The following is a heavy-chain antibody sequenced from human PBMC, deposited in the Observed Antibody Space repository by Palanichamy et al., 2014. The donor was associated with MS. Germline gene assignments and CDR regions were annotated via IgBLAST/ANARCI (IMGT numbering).Heavy chain of an antibody. CDR2: IDHDGGT. Sequence: QVQLQQWGAGLLKPSETLSLTCAVYGGSFSGYYWNWIRQPPGKGLEWIGEIDHDGGTNYDPSLKSRVTVSADTSKNQFSLKLRSVTAADTAVYYCARLPHYYYDRGGPKSAFDIWGQGTMVTVSS. CDR1: GGSFSGYY. D-gene: IGHD3-22*01. V-gene: IGHV4-34*01. CDR3: ARLPHYYYDRGGPKSAFDI. J-gene: IGHJ3*02.